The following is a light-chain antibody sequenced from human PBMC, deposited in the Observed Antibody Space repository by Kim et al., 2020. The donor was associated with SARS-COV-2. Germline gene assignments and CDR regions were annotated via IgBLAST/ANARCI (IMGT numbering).Light chain of an antibody. CDR2: YAS. CDR1: NIGSKS. CDR3: QVWDSSSDHVV. V-gene: IGLV3-21*04. J-gene: IGLJ2*01. Sequence: APGKTARITCGGNNIGSKSVHWYQQKPGQAPVLVIYYASHRPSGIPERFSGSNSGNTATLTISRVEAGDEADYYCQVWDSSSDHVVFGGGTQLTVL.